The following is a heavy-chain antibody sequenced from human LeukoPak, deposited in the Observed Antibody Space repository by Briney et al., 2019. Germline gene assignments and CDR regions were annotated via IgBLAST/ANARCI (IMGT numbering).Heavy chain of an antibody. CDR3: ARSFYDILIGYYQYFDY. Sequence: GGSLRLSCVASGLSVSSNYMSWVRQAPGKGLEWVSVIYRDGSSYYAESVKGRFTISRDNSKNTMYIQMNSLRAEDTAVYYCARSFYDILIGYYQYFDYWGQGTLVTVSS. D-gene: IGHD3-9*01. J-gene: IGHJ4*02. V-gene: IGHV3-66*01. CDR1: GLSVSSNY. CDR2: IYRDGSS.